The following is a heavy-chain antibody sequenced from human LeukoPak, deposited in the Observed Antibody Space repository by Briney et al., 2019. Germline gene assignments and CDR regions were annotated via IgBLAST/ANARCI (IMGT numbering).Heavy chain of an antibody. J-gene: IGHJ4*02. D-gene: IGHD6-19*01. Sequence: NRGAALEISCEGSGSIFTIYWIGWGRELAGKGVEGMGIIYHGDSKTRYSPSFQGQVTISADRSINTAYLQWSSLKASDTAIYYCARRLKNSNGWTFDYWGQGTLVTVSS. CDR2: IYHGDSKT. V-gene: IGHV5-51*01. CDR1: GSIFTIYW. CDR3: ARRLKNSNGWTFDY.